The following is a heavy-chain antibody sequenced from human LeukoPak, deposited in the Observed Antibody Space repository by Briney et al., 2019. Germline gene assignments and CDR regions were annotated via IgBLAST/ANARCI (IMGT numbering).Heavy chain of an antibody. CDR2: ISSGGTTI. V-gene: IGHV3-48*03. J-gene: IGHJ4*02. CDR3: ARDVGCSGGSCYSHFDY. Sequence: GGSLRLSCAASGFTFSSYEMHWVRQAPGKGLEWVSYISSGGTTIYYADSVKGRFTISRDNAKNSLYLQMNGLRAEDTAIYYCARDVGCSGGSCYSHFDYWGQGTLVTVSS. CDR1: GFTFSSYE. D-gene: IGHD2-15*01.